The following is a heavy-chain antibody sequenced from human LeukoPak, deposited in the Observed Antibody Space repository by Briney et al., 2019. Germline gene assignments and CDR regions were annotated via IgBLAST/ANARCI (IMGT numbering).Heavy chain of an antibody. Sequence: ASVKVSCKASGYTLTGYYMHWVRQAPGQGLEWMGWINPNSGGTNNAQKFQGRVTMTRDTSISTAYMELSRLRSDDTAVYYCARDRSGYYDSSGYYYPRDAFDIWGQGTMVTVSS. CDR3: ARDRSGYYDSSGYYYPRDAFDI. V-gene: IGHV1-2*02. J-gene: IGHJ3*02. CDR2: INPNSGGT. CDR1: GYTLTGYY. D-gene: IGHD3-22*01.